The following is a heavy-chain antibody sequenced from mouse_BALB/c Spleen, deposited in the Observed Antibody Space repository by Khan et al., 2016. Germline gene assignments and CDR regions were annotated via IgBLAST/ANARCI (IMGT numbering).Heavy chain of an antibody. V-gene: IGHV1-87*01. CDR2: IYPGDGDT. Sequence: QVQLQQSGAELARPGASVKLSCKASGYTFTSYWMQWVKQRPGQGLEWIGAIYPGDGDTRYTQKFKGKATLTADKSSSTAYMHRSSLASEDSAVYYCASYYGSSYDYFDYWGQGTTLTVSS. D-gene: IGHD1-1*01. J-gene: IGHJ2*01. CDR3: ASYYGSSYDYFDY. CDR1: GYTFTSYW.